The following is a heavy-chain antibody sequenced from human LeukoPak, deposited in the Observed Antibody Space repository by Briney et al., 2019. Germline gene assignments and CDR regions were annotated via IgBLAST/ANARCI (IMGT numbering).Heavy chain of an antibody. CDR1: GFTFSSFG. Sequence: GGSLRLSCAASGFTFSSFGMSWVRQAPGKGLEWVSAITASGRSTYYADSVKGGFTVSRDNSKNTLYLQMNSLRAEDTAVYYCAKYIYAEKGYYFGSGTNWFDPWGQGTLVTVSS. V-gene: IGHV3-23*01. J-gene: IGHJ5*02. D-gene: IGHD3-10*01. CDR3: AKYIYAEKGYYFGSGTNWFDP. CDR2: ITASGRST.